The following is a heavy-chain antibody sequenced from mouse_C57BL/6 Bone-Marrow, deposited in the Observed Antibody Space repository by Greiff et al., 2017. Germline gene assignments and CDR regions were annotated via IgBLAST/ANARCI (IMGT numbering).Heavy chain of an antibody. CDR1: GYTFTSYG. V-gene: IGHV1-58*01. J-gene: IGHJ4*01. CDR2: IYIGTGYT. Sequence: EFQLQQSGAELVRPGSSVKMSCKTSGYTFTSYGINWVKQRPGQGLEWIGYIYIGTGYTEYNEKFKGKATLTSDTSSSTAYMQLSSRTSEDSAIYFCARGGGNYYGSSPYYYAMDYGGQGTSVTVSS. CDR3: ARGGGNYYGSSPYYYAMDY. D-gene: IGHD1-1*01.